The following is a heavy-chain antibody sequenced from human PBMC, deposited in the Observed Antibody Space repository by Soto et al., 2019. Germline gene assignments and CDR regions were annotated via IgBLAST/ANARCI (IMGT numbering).Heavy chain of an antibody. Sequence: QLQLQESGSGLVKPTQTLSLTGAVSGGSISSGSYSWSWIREPPGKGLEWIGYIYHNVGTYYNPSLKSRVTISVDRSKNQFSLKLSSVTAADTAVYYCARTPDIWGQGTMVTVSS. CDR3: ARTPDI. CDR1: GGSISSGSYS. V-gene: IGHV4-30-2*01. J-gene: IGHJ3*02. CDR2: IYHNVGT.